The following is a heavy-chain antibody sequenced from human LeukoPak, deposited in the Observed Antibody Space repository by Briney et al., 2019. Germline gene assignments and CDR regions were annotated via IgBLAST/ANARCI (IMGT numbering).Heavy chain of an antibody. V-gene: IGHV3-23*01. CDR1: GFTFSSYV. J-gene: IGHJ4*02. CDR3: AKGSSNGRPYYFDY. CDR2: LSGGGDST. Sequence: GGSLRLSCAASGFTFSSYVMNWVRQAPGKGLEWVSALSGGGDSTYYVDSMKGRFTTSRDNSKNTLYLQMNSLGAEDTAVYYCAKGSSNGRPYYFDYWGQGALVTVSS. D-gene: IGHD6-19*01.